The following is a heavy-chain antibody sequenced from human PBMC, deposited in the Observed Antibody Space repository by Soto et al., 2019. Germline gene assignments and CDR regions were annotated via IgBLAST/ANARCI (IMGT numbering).Heavy chain of an antibody. CDR1: GGSVSSGSYY. J-gene: IGHJ6*02. V-gene: IGHV4-61*01. CDR2: IYYSGST. CDR3: ARDMEVVAAGYYYYGMDV. D-gene: IGHD2-15*01. Sequence: KTSETLSLTCTVSGGSVSSGSYYWSWIRQPPGKGLEWIGYIYYSGSTNYNPSLKSRVTISVDTSKNQFSLKLSSVTAADTAVYYCARDMEVVAAGYYYYGMDVWGQGTTVTVSS.